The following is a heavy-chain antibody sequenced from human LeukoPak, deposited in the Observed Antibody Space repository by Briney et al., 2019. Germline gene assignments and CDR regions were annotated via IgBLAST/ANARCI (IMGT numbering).Heavy chain of an antibody. CDR3: ARDEPLYGSGSYPFD. Sequence: ASVKVSCKASGYTFTSYYMHWVRQAPGQGLEWMGIINPSGGSTSYAQKFQGRVTMTRDTSTGTVYMELSSLRSEDTAVYYCARDEPLYGSGSYPFDWGQGTLVTVSS. V-gene: IGHV1-46*01. J-gene: IGHJ4*02. D-gene: IGHD3-10*01. CDR1: GYTFTSYY. CDR2: INPSGGST.